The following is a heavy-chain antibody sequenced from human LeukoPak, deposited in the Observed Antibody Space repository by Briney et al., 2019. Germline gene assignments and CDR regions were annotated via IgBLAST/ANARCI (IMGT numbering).Heavy chain of an antibody. CDR1: VFTFSNYW. CDR3: SYCSSTSCYAF. V-gene: IGHV3-74*01. D-gene: IGHD2-2*01. J-gene: IGHJ4*02. CDR2: INSDGSNT. Sequence: SRGSLRLSCTPSVFTFSNYWMHWVRQAPGKGLVWVSRINSDGSNTSYADSVKGRFTISRDNAKNTLYLQMNSLRAEDTAVYYCSYCSSTSCYAFWGQGTLVTVSS.